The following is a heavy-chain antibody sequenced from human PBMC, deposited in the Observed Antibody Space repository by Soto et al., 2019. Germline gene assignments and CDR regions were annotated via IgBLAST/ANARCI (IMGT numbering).Heavy chain of an antibody. CDR3: ARLGGRRYYYDSSGYYYGY. J-gene: IGHJ4*02. V-gene: IGHV4-59*12. CDR1: GGSISSYY. D-gene: IGHD3-22*01. CDR2: IYYSGST. Sequence: SETLSLTCTVSGGSISSYYWSWIRQPPGKGLEWIGYIYYSGSTNYNPSLKSRVTISIDTSKNQFSLKLSSVTAADTAVYYCARLGGRRYYYDSSGYYYGYWGQGTLVTVSS.